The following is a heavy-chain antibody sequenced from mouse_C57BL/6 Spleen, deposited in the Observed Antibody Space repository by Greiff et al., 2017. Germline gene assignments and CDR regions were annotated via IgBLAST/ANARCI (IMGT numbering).Heavy chain of an antibody. Sequence: VQLQQSGPELVKPGASVKISCKASGYSFTGYYMNWVKQSPEKSLEWIGEINPSTGGTTYNQKFKAKATLTVDKSSSTAYMQLKSLTSEDSAVYYCARSPYDSLYYYAMDYWGQGTSVTVSS. CDR1: GYSFTGYY. J-gene: IGHJ4*01. D-gene: IGHD2-4*01. CDR3: ARSPYDSLYYYAMDY. V-gene: IGHV1-42*01. CDR2: INPSTGGT.